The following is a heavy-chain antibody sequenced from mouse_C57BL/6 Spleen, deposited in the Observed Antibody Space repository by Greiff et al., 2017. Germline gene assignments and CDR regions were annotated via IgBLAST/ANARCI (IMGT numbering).Heavy chain of an antibody. CDR2: INYDGSST. D-gene: IGHD2-4*01. CDR1: GFTFSDYY. Sequence: EVMLVESEGGLVQPGSSMKLSCTASGFTFSDYYMAWVRQVPEKGLEWVANINYDGSSTYYLDSLKSRFIISRDNAKNILYLQMSSLKSEDTATYYCAREGDYDGSYAMDYWGQGTSVTVSS. V-gene: IGHV5-16*01. J-gene: IGHJ4*01. CDR3: AREGDYDGSYAMDY.